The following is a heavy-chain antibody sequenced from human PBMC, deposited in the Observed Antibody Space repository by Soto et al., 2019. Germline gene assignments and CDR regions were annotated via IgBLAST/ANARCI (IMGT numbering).Heavy chain of an antibody. CDR3: ARTRDDSSPYWFDP. CDR1: GGSISSGGYY. J-gene: IGHJ5*02. D-gene: IGHD3-22*01. V-gene: IGHV4-31*03. Sequence: SETLSLTCTVSGGSISSGGYYWSWIRQHPGKGLEWIGYIYYSGSTYYNPSLKSRVTISVDTSKNQFSLKLSSVTAADTAVYYCARTRDDSSPYWFDPWGQGTLVTVSS. CDR2: IYYSGST.